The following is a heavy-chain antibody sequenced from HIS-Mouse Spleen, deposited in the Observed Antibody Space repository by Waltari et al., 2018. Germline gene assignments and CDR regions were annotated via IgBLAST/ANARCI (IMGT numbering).Heavy chain of an antibody. V-gene: IGHV3-30*18. J-gene: IGHJ4*02. Sequence: QVQLVESGGVVVQPGRSLRLPCSASGFTFSSYGMHWVRQAPGKGLEWVAVISYDGSNKYYADSVKGRFTISRDNSKNTLYLQMNSLRAEDTAVYYCAKDKHHAFDYWGQGTLVTVSS. CDR1: GFTFSSYG. CDR2: ISYDGSNK. CDR3: AKDKHHAFDY.